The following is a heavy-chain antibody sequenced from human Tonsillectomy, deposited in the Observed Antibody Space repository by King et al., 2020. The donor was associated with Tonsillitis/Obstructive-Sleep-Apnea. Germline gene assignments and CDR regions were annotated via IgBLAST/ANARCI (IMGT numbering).Heavy chain of an antibody. D-gene: IGHD2-15*01. CDR2: ISSSSSTI. V-gene: IGHV3-48*02. Sequence: VQLVESGGGLVQPGGSLRLSCAASGFTFSSYSMNWVRQAPGRGLEWVSYISSSSSTIYYADSVKGRFTVSRDNAKNSPYLQMNSLRDEDTAVYYCARDTGRGISPFDCWGQGTLFTVSS. CDR3: ARDTGRGISPFDC. CDR1: GFTFSSYS. J-gene: IGHJ4*02.